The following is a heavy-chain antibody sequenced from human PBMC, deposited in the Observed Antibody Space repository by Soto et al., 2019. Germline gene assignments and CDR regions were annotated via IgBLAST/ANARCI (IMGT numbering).Heavy chain of an antibody. CDR3: ARSYYYGSGSDWYYGMDV. CDR2: INHSGST. CDR1: GGSFSGYY. V-gene: IGHV4-34*01. Sequence: SETLSLTCAVYGGSFSGYYWSWIRQPPGKGLEWIGEINHSGSTNYNPSLKSRVTISVDTSKNQFSLKLNSVTAADTAVYYCARSYYYGSGSDWYYGMDVWGQGTTVTVSS. D-gene: IGHD3-10*01. J-gene: IGHJ6*02.